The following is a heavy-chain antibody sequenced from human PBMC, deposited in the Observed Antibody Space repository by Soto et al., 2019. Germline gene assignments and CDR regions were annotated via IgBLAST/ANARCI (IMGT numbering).Heavy chain of an antibody. V-gene: IGHV3-23*01. CDR2: ISGSGDST. CDR1: GFTFSTYA. J-gene: IGHJ4*02. D-gene: IGHD5-12*01. CDR3: AKDSFINLRGYDSY. Sequence: GGSLRLSCAASGFTFSTYAMIWVRQAPGKGLEWVSAISGSGDSTYYADSVKGRFTISRDNSKNTLYLQMSSLRAEDTAIYYCAKDSFINLRGYDSYWGQGTQVTVSS.